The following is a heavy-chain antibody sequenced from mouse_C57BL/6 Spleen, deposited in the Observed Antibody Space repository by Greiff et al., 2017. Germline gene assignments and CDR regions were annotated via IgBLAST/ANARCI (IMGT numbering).Heavy chain of an antibody. J-gene: IGHJ4*01. D-gene: IGHD2-4*01. CDR3: ARGGDYEGNAMDY. Sequence: VQLQQSGAELMKPGASVTLSCKATGYTFTGYWIEWVKQRPGHGLEWIGEILPGSGSTNYNEKLKGKATFTAETSSNTAYMLLSSLTTEDSAIYYCARGGDYEGNAMDYWGQGTSVTVSA. CDR1: GYTFTGYW. V-gene: IGHV1-9*01. CDR2: ILPGSGST.